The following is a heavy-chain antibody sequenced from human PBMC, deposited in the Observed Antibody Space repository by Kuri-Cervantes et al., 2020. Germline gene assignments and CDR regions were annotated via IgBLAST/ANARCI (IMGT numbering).Heavy chain of an antibody. CDR3: AHRAHAYAYLPY. V-gene: IGHV2-5*02. Sequence: SGPTLVKPTQTLTLTCTFSGFSLTTSGVGVGWIRQPPGKALEWLAIIYWDDDKRYSPSLRSRLTITKDTSKNLVVLIMTDADPVDTGTYFCAHRAHAYAYLPYWGQGTLVTVSS. CDR1: GFSLTTSGVG. J-gene: IGHJ4*02. D-gene: IGHD3-16*01. CDR2: IYWDDDK.